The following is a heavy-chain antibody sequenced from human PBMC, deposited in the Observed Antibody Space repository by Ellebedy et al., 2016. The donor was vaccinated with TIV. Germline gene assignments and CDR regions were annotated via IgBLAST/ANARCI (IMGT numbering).Heavy chain of an antibody. V-gene: IGHV3-30*03. CDR3: ARPGGFGELFLTPPFDN. CDR1: GFTFSNYG. Sequence: PGGSLRLSCAASGFTFSNYGMHWVRQAPGKGLEWVAVISYDGSNKHHADSVKGRFTISRDNYKNTLYIKMKSLGVEDTAVYFCARPGGFGELFLTPPFDNWGQGTLVTVSS. CDR2: ISYDGSNK. D-gene: IGHD3-10*01. J-gene: IGHJ4*02.